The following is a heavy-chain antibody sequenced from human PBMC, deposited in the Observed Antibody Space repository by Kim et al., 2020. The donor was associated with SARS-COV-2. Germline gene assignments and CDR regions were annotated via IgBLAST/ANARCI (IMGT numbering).Heavy chain of an antibody. V-gene: IGHV1-18*04. J-gene: IGHJ6*02. CDR2: ISAYNGNT. Sequence: ASVKVSCKASGYTFTSYGISWVRQAPGQELEWMGWISAYNGNTNYAQKLQGRVTMTTDTSTSTAYMELRSLRSDDTAVYYCARDRSSGWLGGTYYYGMDVWGQGTTVTVSS. CDR3: ARDRSSGWLGGTYYYGMDV. D-gene: IGHD6-19*01. CDR1: GYTFTSYG.